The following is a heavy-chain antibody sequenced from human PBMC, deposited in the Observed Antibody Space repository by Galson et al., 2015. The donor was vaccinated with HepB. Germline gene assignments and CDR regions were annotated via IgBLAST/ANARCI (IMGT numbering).Heavy chain of an antibody. CDR1: GFTFSSYG. CDR3: AKDQSTIRSPVDY. J-gene: IGHJ4*02. D-gene: IGHD1-14*01. Sequence: SLRLSCAASGFTFSSYGMHWVRQAPGKGLEWVAVISYDGSNKYYADSVKGRFTISRDNSKNTLYLQMNSLRAEDTAVYYCAKDQSTIRSPVDYWGQGTLVTVSS. CDR2: ISYDGSNK. V-gene: IGHV3-30*18.